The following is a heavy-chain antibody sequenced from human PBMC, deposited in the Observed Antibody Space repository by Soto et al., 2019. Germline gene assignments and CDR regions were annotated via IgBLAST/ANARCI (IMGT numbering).Heavy chain of an antibody. Sequence: TLSLTCTVSGCSISSGGYYWSWIRQHPGKGLEWIGYIYYSGSTYYNPSLKSRVTISVDTSKNQFSLKLSSVTAADTAVYYCARGTYYYDSSGYSTWGQGTLVTVSS. D-gene: IGHD3-22*01. J-gene: IGHJ5*02. CDR2: IYYSGST. CDR3: ARGTYYYDSSGYST. V-gene: IGHV4-31*02. CDR1: GCSISSGGYY.